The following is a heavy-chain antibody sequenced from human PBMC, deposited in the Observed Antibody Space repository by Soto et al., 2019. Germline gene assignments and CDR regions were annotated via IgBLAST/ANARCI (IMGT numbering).Heavy chain of an antibody. CDR3: TKVPARTPRAFFDH. V-gene: IGHV3-23*01. Sequence: GGSLRLSCAASGFNFSPYAMSWVRQAPGRGLEWVSGIGGGNDISRHYKDSVEGRFTISRDNSRNLLYLDMNNLRVEDTGVYYCTKVPARTPRAFFDHWGQGIMVTVSS. CDR1: GFNFSPYA. J-gene: IGHJ5*02. CDR2: IGGGNDISR.